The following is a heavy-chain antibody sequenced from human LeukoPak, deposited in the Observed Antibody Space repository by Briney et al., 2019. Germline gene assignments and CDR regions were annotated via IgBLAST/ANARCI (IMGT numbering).Heavy chain of an antibody. D-gene: IGHD6-13*01. Sequence: SETLSLTCTASGGSISSYYWSWIRQPPGKGLEWIGYIYYSGSTNYNPSLKSRVTISVDTSKNQFSLKLSSVTAADTAVYYCARLTAAGTNWFDPWGQGTLVTVSS. CDR2: IYYSGST. CDR3: ARLTAAGTNWFDP. J-gene: IGHJ5*02. V-gene: IGHV4-59*08. CDR1: GGSISSYY.